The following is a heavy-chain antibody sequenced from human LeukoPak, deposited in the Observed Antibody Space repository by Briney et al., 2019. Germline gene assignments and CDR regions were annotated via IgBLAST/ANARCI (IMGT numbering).Heavy chain of an antibody. V-gene: IGHV3-23*01. CDR3: AKGRGAFNAFDI. D-gene: IGHD3-10*01. J-gene: IGHJ3*02. CDR1: GFTFSSYW. Sequence: GGSLRLSCAASGFTFSSYWMSWVRQAPGKGLEWVSAISSSATSTYYADSVKGRFTISRDNSKNTLYLQMDSLRAEDTAVYYCAKGRGAFNAFDIWGQGTMVTVSS. CDR2: ISSSATST.